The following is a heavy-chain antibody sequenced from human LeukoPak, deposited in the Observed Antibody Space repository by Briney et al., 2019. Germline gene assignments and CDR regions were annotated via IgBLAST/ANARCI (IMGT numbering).Heavy chain of an antibody. CDR1: GGSISSYY. V-gene: IGHV4-59*01. CDR3: ARGRGSSWYYFDS. J-gene: IGHJ4*02. D-gene: IGHD6-13*01. CDR2: IHYSGST. Sequence: SETLSLTCTVSGGSISSYYWSWVRQPPGKGLEWIGYIHYSGSTNSNPSLKSRVAISIDTSKNQFSLRLSSVTAADTAVYYCARGRGSSWYYFDSWGQGTLVTVSS.